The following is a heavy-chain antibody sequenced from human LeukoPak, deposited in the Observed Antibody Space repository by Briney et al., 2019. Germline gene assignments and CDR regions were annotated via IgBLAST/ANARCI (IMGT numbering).Heavy chain of an antibody. D-gene: IGHD2-8*01. CDR1: GGSFSGYY. Sequence: SETLSLTCAVYGGSFSGYYWSWIRQPPGKGLEWIGEINHSGSTNYNPSLKSRVTIPVDTSKNQFSLKLSSVTAADTAVYYCARGVLGYCTNGVCWNWFDPWGQGTLVTVSS. J-gene: IGHJ5*02. V-gene: IGHV4-34*01. CDR2: INHSGST. CDR3: ARGVLGYCTNGVCWNWFDP.